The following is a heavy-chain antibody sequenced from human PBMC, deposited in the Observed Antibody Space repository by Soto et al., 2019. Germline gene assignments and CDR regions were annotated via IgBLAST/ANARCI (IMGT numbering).Heavy chain of an antibody. D-gene: IGHD4-17*01. CDR1: GFTFSSYA. V-gene: IGHV3-30-3*01. J-gene: IGHJ4*02. CDR3: ARDWRGDYRFGD. CDR2: ISYDGSNK. Sequence: QVQLVESGGGVVQPGRSLRLSCAAPGFTFSSYAMHWVRQAPGKGLEWVAVISYDGSNKYYADSVKGRFTISRDNSKNPLYLQMNGLRAEDTAVYYCARDWRGDYRFGDWGQGTLVTVCS.